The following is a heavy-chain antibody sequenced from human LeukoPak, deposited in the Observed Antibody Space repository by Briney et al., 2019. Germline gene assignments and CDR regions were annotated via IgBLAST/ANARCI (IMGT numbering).Heavy chain of an antibody. D-gene: IGHD3-10*01. CDR3: ARDTPPGRGVRNDYFDY. CDR2: MNPNSGNT. V-gene: IGHV1-8*01. Sequence: ASVKVSCKASGYTFTSYDINWVRQATGQGLEWMGWMNPNSGNTGYAQKFQGRVTMTRNTSISTAYMELSSLRSEDTAVYYCARDTPPGRGVRNDYFDYWGQGTLVTVSS. CDR1: GYTFTSYD. J-gene: IGHJ4*02.